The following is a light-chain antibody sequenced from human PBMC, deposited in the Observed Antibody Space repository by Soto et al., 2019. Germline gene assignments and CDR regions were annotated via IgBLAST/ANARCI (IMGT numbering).Light chain of an antibody. V-gene: IGLV2-23*01. CDR1: SSDVGSYEF. J-gene: IGLJ1*01. CDR2: EAI. Sequence: QSVLTQPASVSGSPGRSITVSCTGTSSDVGSYEFVSWYQQHPGKAPKLIIYEAIKRPSGVSNRFSGTKSGNTASLTISGLQAEDEAEYYCCSYAGSTTFYVFGSGTKVTVL. CDR3: CSYAGSTTFYV.